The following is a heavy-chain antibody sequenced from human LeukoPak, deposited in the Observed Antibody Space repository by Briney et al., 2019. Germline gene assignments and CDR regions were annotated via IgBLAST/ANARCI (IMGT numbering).Heavy chain of an antibody. CDR1: GGSISTYY. D-gene: IGHD2-15*01. J-gene: IGHJ4*02. CDR2: IYYSGST. CDR3: ARGREEVDFDY. V-gene: IGHV4-59*01. Sequence: PSETLFLTCTVSGGSISTYYWSWIRQPPGKGLGWIGYIYYSGSTRNNPSLKSRVTVSLDTSMNQFYLKLTSVTAADTAVYYCARGREEVDFDYWGQGTLVTVSS.